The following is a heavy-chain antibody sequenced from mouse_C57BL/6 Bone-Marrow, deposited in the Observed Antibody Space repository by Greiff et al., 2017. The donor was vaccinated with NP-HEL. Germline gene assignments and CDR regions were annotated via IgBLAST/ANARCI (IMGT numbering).Heavy chain of an antibody. CDR2: INPNNGGT. V-gene: IGHV1-26*01. D-gene: IGHD3-2*02. CDR3: AKEDSSGPWFAY. Sequence: VQLQQSGPELVKPGASVKISCKASGYTFTDYYMNWVKQSHGKSLEWIGGINPNNGGTSYNQKFKGKATLTVDKSSSTAYMELRSLTSEDSAVYYCAKEDSSGPWFAYWGQGTLVTVSA. J-gene: IGHJ3*01. CDR1: GYTFTDYY.